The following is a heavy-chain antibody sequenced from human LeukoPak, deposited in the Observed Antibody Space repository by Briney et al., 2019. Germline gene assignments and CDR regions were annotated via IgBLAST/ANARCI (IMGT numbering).Heavy chain of an antibody. V-gene: IGHV4-4*07. CDR1: GGSISTYY. Sequence: SETLSLTCAVSGGSISTYYWSWIRQPAGKGLEWIGRIHTSGNTDYNPSLKSRVTMSVDTSKNQFSLKLSSVTAADTAVYYCAREGSMTARPFVSIDYWGQGTLVTISS. J-gene: IGHJ4*02. D-gene: IGHD6-6*01. CDR3: AREGSMTARPFVSIDY. CDR2: IHTSGNT.